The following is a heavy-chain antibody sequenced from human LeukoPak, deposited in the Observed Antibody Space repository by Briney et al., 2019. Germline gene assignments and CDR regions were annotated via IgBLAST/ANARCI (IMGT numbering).Heavy chain of an antibody. Sequence: SVKVSCKASGGTFSSYAISWVRQAPGQGLEWMGGIIPIFGTANYAQKFQGRVTITADESTSTAYMELSSLRSEDTAVYYCAREASGYDSFDYWGQGTLVTVSS. V-gene: IGHV1-69*13. D-gene: IGHD5-12*01. J-gene: IGHJ4*02. CDR3: AREASGYDSFDY. CDR1: GGTFSSYA. CDR2: IIPIFGTA.